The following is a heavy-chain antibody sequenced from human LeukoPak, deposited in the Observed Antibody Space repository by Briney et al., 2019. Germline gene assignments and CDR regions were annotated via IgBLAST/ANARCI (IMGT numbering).Heavy chain of an antibody. CDR3: AAGRPYSLLDY. Sequence: ASVKVSCTVSGSSLTELSLYWVRQAPGKGLEWMGGFDVIDAKTFYAQKFQGRVTMTEDSSTDTAYMELSCLRSDDTAFYYCAAGRPYSLLDYWGQGTLLTVSS. D-gene: IGHD5-18*01. CDR1: GSSLTELS. V-gene: IGHV1-24*01. J-gene: IGHJ4*02. CDR2: FDVIDAKT.